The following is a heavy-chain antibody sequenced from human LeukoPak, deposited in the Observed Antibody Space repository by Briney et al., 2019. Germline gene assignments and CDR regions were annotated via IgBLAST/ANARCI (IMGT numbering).Heavy chain of an antibody. Sequence: SETLSLTCAVSGGSISSNNWWSWVRQPPGKGLEWIGYIYYSGSTNYNPSLKSRVTISVDTSKNQFSLKLSSVTAADTAVYYCARLSSSSWYSSDYWGQGTLVTVSS. CDR2: IYYSGST. CDR3: ARLSSSSWYSSDY. D-gene: IGHD6-13*01. CDR1: GGSISSNNW. J-gene: IGHJ4*02. V-gene: IGHV4-4*02.